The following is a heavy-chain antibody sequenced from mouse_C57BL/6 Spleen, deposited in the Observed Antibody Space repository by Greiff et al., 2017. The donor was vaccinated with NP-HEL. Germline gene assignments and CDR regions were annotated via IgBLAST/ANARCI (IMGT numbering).Heavy chain of an antibody. D-gene: IGHD1-1*01. CDR1: GFSLSTFGMG. J-gene: IGHJ1*03. Sequence: QVTLKVSGPGILQPSQTLSLTCSFSGFSLSTFGMGVGWIRQPSGKGLEWLAHIWWDDDKYYNPALKSRLTISKDTSKNQVFLKIANVDTADTATYYCAQRYYGSSYGYFDVWGTGTTVTVSS. CDR3: AQRYYGSSYGYFDV. V-gene: IGHV8-8*01. CDR2: IWWDDDK.